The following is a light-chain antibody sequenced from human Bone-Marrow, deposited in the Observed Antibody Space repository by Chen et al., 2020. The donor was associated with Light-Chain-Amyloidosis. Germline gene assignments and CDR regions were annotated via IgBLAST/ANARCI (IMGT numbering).Light chain of an antibody. Sequence: SYELTQPPSVSVSPGQTARITCSGDDLPTKYAYWYQQKPGQAPVLGIHRDTERPSGISERFSVSSSGTTATLTISGVQAEDEAYYHCQSADSSGTYEVIFGGGTKLTVL. CDR1: DLPTKY. CDR3: QSADSSGTYEVI. CDR2: RDT. V-gene: IGLV3-25*03. J-gene: IGLJ2*01.